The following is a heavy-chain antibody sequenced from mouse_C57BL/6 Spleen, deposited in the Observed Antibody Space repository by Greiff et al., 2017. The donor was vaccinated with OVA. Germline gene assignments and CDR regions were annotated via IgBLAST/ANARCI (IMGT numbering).Heavy chain of an antibody. Sequence: QVQLQQSGAELARPGASVKLSCKASGYTFTSYGISWVKQRTGQGLEWIGEIYPRSGNTYYNDKFKGKATLTADKSSSTAYMELRSLTSEDSAVYFCARSPLITTVVATSHFYFDYWGQGTTLTVSS. V-gene: IGHV1-81*01. CDR3: ARSPLITTVVATSHFYFDY. CDR2: IYPRSGNT. CDR1: GYTFTSYG. J-gene: IGHJ2*01. D-gene: IGHD1-1*01.